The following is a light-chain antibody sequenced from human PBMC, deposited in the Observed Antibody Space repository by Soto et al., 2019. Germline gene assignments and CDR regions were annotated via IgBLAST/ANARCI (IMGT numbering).Light chain of an antibody. Sequence: EIVMTQSPATLSVSPGERATLSCRASQSVSSNLAWYQQKPGQAPRLLIYGASTRATGIPARFSGSGSGTDFTLTISSLQSADFAVYYCQHYNNWPRTFGQGTKVEIK. V-gene: IGKV3-15*01. CDR3: QHYNNWPRT. CDR1: QSVSSN. CDR2: GAS. J-gene: IGKJ1*01.